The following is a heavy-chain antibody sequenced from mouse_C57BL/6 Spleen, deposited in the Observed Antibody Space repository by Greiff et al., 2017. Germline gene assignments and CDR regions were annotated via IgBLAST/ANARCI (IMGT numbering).Heavy chain of an antibody. J-gene: IGHJ3*01. CDR3: ARDYYYYDRGGFAY. CDR1: GYSITSGYY. D-gene: IGHD2-4*01. Sequence: VQLKESGPGLVKPSQSLSLTCSVTGYSITSGYYWNWIRQFPGNKLEWMGYISYDGSNNYNPSLKNRISITRDTSKNQFFLKLNSVTTEDTATYYCARDYYYYDRGGFAYWGQGTLVTVSA. V-gene: IGHV3-6*01. CDR2: ISYDGSN.